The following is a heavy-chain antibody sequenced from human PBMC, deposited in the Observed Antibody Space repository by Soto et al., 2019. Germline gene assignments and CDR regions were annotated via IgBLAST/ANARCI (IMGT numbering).Heavy chain of an antibody. V-gene: IGHV1-69*06. J-gene: IGHJ4*02. Sequence: SVKVSCKASGGTFSTYTFSWVRQAPGQGLEWMGRIIPIFGTPYYAQKFQGRVTITADKSTSTVCMELSSVTAADTAVYYCARAYSRRPDARDSDYWGQGTLVTVSS. CDR3: ARAYSRRPDARDSDY. D-gene: IGHD6-13*01. CDR1: GGTFSTYT. CDR2: IIPIFGTP.